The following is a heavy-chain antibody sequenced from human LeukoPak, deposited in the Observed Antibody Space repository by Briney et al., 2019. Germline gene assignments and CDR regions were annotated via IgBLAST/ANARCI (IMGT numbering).Heavy chain of an antibody. Sequence: ASVKVSCKASGYTFTSYGISWVRQAPGQGLEWMGWISAYNGNTNYAQKLQGRVTMTTDTSTSTAYMELRSLRSDDTAVYYCARVGRITIFGVVVDYYYYMDVWGKGTTVTVSS. CDR2: ISAYNGNT. CDR3: ARVGRITIFGVVVDYYYYMDV. D-gene: IGHD3-3*01. CDR1: GYTFTSYG. J-gene: IGHJ6*03. V-gene: IGHV1-18*01.